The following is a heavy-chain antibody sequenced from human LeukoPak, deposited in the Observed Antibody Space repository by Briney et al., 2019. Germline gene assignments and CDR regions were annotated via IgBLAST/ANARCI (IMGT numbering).Heavy chain of an antibody. CDR2: IIPISGTA. J-gene: IGHJ4*02. CDR1: GGTFSSYA. CDR3: ARGDSGYDYGFDN. Sequence: ASVKVSCKASGGTFSSYAISWVRQAPGQGLEWMGGIIPISGTANYAQKFQGRVTITTDESTSTAYMELSSLRSDDTAVYYCARGDSGYDYGFDNWGQGTLVTVSS. D-gene: IGHD5-12*01. V-gene: IGHV1-69*05.